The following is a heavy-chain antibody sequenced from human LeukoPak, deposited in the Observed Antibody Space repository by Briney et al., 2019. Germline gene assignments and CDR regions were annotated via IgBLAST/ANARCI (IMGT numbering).Heavy chain of an antibody. Sequence: SETLSLTCVVYGGSFSGYYWSWIRQPPGKGLEWIGEINHSGGTNYNPSLKSRVTISVDTSKNQFSLKLSSVAAADTAVYYCARADCSGGSCYPNWFDPWGQGTLVTVSS. CDR3: ARADCSGGSCYPNWFDP. V-gene: IGHV4-34*01. CDR1: GGSFSGYY. CDR2: INHSGGT. D-gene: IGHD2-15*01. J-gene: IGHJ5*02.